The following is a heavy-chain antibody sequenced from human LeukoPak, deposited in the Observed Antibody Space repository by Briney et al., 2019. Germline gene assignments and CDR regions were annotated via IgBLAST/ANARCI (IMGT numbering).Heavy chain of an antibody. Sequence: GGSLRLSCAASGFTFSSYSMNWVRQAPGKGLEWVSSISSSSSYIYYADSVKGRFTISRDNAKNSLYLQMNSLRAEDTALYYCAKDSTTPYYYYGMDVWGQGTTVTVSS. CDR2: ISSSSSYI. D-gene: IGHD1-7*01. CDR1: GFTFSSYS. CDR3: AKDSTTPYYYYGMDV. J-gene: IGHJ6*02. V-gene: IGHV3-21*04.